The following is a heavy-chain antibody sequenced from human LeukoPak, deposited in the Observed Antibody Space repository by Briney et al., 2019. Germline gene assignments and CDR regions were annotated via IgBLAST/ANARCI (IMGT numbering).Heavy chain of an antibody. CDR3: ASPSIAARRGDY. CDR2: IYYSGST. CDR1: GGSISSSSYY. Sequence: PSETLSLTCTVSGGSISSSSYYWGWIRQPPGEGLEWIGSIYYSGSTYYNPSLKSRVTISVDTSKNQFSLKLLSVTAADTAVYYCASPSIAARRGDYWGQGTLVTVSS. V-gene: IGHV4-39*01. D-gene: IGHD6-6*01. J-gene: IGHJ4*02.